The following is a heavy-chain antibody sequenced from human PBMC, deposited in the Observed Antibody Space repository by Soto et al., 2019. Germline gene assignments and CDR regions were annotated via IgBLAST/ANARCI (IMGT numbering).Heavy chain of an antibody. J-gene: IGHJ4*02. V-gene: IGHV3-48*02. D-gene: IGHD6-13*01. CDR3: VRAAAGTGAY. CDR2: ISGGSSTI. CDR1: GFTFSSYN. Sequence: EVQLVASGGGLVQPGGSLRLSCAASGFTFSSYNMNWVRQAPGKGLEWVSYISGGSSTIYYADSVKGRFTISRDNAQRSLYLQMNSLRDEDTAVYYCVRAAAGTGAYWGQGTLVTVSS.